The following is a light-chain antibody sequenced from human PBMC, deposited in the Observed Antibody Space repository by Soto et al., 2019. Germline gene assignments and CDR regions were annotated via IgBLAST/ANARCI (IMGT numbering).Light chain of an antibody. V-gene: IGLV1-36*01. CDR2: YDD. CDR1: SSNIGNNA. CDR3: AAWDDSLNGLV. J-gene: IGLJ2*01. Sequence: QSVLTQPPSASEAPRQRVTISCSGSSSNIGNNAVNSYQQLPGKAPNLLIYYDDMLPSGVSDRFSGSKSGTPASLAISGLQSEDEADYYCAAWDDSLNGLVFGGGTKVTVL.